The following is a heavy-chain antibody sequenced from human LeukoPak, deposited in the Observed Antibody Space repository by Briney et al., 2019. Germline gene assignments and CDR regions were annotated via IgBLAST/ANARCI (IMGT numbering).Heavy chain of an antibody. CDR3: VRGGAVATHYFDT. V-gene: IGHV4-59*11. Sequence: PSETLSLRCAVSGGSMSGHFWSWIRQSPEKGLEYIGYISHTGITNYNPSLKSRLTISLETSQNQFSLSLTSVTAADTAVYYCVRGGAVATHYFDTWGQGTLVSVSS. CDR2: ISHTGIT. CDR1: GGSMSGHF. J-gene: IGHJ4*02. D-gene: IGHD3-16*01.